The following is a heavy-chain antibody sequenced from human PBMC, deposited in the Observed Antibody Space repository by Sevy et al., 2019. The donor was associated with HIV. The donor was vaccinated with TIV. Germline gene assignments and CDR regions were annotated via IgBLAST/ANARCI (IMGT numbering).Heavy chain of an antibody. Sequence: GGSLRLSCAASGFTFSSYWMSWVRQAPGKGLEWVANIKQDGSEKYYVDSVKGRFTISRDNAKNSLYLQMNSLRAEDTAVDYCARDGGSWYGGDAFDIWGQGTMVTVSS. CDR2: IKQDGSEK. V-gene: IGHV3-7*01. CDR3: ARDGGSWYGGDAFDI. D-gene: IGHD6-13*01. J-gene: IGHJ3*02. CDR1: GFTFSSYW.